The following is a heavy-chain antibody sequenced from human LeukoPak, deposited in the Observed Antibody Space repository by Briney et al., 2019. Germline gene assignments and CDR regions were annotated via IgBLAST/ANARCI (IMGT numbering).Heavy chain of an antibody. Sequence: SETLSLTCAVYGGSFSGYYWSWIRQPPGKGLEWIGEINHSGSTNYNPSLKSRVTISVDTSKNQFSLKLSSVTAADTAVYYCARMYSGSCFDYWGQGTLVTVSS. V-gene: IGHV4-34*01. D-gene: IGHD1-26*01. CDR2: INHSGST. J-gene: IGHJ4*02. CDR1: GGSFSGYY. CDR3: ARMYSGSCFDY.